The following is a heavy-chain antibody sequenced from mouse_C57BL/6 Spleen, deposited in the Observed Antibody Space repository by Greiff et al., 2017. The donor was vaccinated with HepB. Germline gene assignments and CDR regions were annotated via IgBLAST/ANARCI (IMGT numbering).Heavy chain of an antibody. J-gene: IGHJ2*01. CDR3: ARCITTVVAHFDY. D-gene: IGHD1-1*01. CDR1: GYAFTNYL. V-gene: IGHV1-54*01. Sequence: VQLQQSGAELVRPGTSVKVSCKASGYAFTNYLIEWVKQRPGQGLEWIGVINPGSGGTNYNEKFKGKATLTADKSSSTAYMQLSSLTSEDSAVYFCARCITTVVAHFDYWGQGTTLTVSS. CDR2: INPGSGGT.